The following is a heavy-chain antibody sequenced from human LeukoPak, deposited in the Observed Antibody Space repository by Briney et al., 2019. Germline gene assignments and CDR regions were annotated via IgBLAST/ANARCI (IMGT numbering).Heavy chain of an antibody. D-gene: IGHD3-9*01. CDR1: GYIFTTYF. CDR3: AREGGYDILTGYQDY. CDR2: INPNNGDT. Sequence: ASVKVSCKASGYIFTTYFIHWVRQAPGQGLEWMGWINPNNGDTNYVQKFQGRVTMTRDTSISTAYMELTRRRSDDTAVYYCAREGGYDILTGYQDYWGQGTLVTVSS. J-gene: IGHJ4*02. V-gene: IGHV1-2*02.